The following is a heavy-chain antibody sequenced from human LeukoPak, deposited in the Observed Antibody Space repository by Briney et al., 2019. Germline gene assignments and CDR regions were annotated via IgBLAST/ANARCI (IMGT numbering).Heavy chain of an antibody. CDR2: INTDGSST. J-gene: IGHJ3*02. CDR1: GFTFSSYW. Sequence: PGGSPILSCAAAGFTFSSYWMHWVRQAPGKGLVWVTRINTDGSSTIYADSVKGRFTISRDNAKNTLYLHMNSLRAEDTAVFYCAKPRGEEWLVGLYDAFDIWGQGTMVTVRS. V-gene: IGHV3-74*01. D-gene: IGHD6-19*01. CDR3: AKPRGEEWLVGLYDAFDI.